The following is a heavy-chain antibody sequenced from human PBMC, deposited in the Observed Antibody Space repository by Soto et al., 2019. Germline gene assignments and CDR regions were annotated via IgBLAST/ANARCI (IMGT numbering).Heavy chain of an antibody. J-gene: IGHJ4*02. CDR2: IYSGGST. CDR1: GFTVSTNY. V-gene: IGHV3-53*01. D-gene: IGHD6-13*01. Sequence: PGGSLRLSCAASGFTVSTNYMSWVRQAPGKGLEWVSVIYSGGSTYYADSVKGRFTISRDNSKKTLYLQMNSLRAEDTAVYYCARASIAAAGYYFDYWGQGTLVTVSS. CDR3: ARASIAAAGYYFDY.